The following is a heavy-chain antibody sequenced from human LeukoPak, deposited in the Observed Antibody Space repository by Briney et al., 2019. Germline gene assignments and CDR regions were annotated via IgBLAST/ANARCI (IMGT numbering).Heavy chain of an antibody. CDR1: GFTVSRNN. V-gene: IGHV3-21*01. CDR2: ITSSSSHI. CDR3: ARDFWSGYYTGNCFDP. Sequence: GGSLRLSCAASGFTVSRNNMNWVRQAPGKGLEWVSSITSSSSHIYYADSVKGRFTISRDNAKNSLYLQMNSLRAEDTAVYYCARDFWSGYYTGNCFDPWGQGTLVTVSS. J-gene: IGHJ5*02. D-gene: IGHD3-3*01.